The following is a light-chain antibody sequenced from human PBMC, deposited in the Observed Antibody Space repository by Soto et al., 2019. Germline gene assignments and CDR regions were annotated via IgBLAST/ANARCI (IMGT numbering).Light chain of an antibody. Sequence: QSVLTHPASVSWSPGHSITISCTASSSHIGSSNLVSWYQHHSGKAPKLIIYEGNKRPSGVSNRFSGSKSGKTASLTISGLQAEDEGTYYCCSYAGSSPLYVFGTGTKVTVL. CDR2: EGN. V-gene: IGLV2-23*01. CDR1: SSHIGSSNL. CDR3: CSYAGSSPLYV. J-gene: IGLJ1*01.